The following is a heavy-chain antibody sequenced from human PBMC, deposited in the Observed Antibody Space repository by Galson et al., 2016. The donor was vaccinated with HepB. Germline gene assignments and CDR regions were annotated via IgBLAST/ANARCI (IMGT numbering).Heavy chain of an antibody. Sequence: SETLSLTCAVYGGSFSGYYWSWIRQPPGKGLEWIGEINHNTATNYNPSLKSRVTISVDTSKNQFSLNLNSVTAADTGVYYCARGQDYFSQRRVMAVWGQGTTVTVSS. J-gene: IGHJ6*02. CDR1: GGSFSGYY. CDR3: ARGQDYFSQRRVMAV. D-gene: IGHD4/OR15-4a*01. V-gene: IGHV4-34*01. CDR2: INHNTAT.